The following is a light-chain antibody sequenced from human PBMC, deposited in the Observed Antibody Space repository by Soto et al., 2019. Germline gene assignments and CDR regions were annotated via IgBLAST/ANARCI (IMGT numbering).Light chain of an antibody. CDR1: QSINNNY. CDR3: PQYGSSPPYT. Sequence: EVVLTQSPGTLSLSPGERATLSCRGSQSINNNYLAWYQQRPGQAPRLLIYGSSDRATGIPDRFSGSGSGTDFTLTISRLEPEVFAVYYCPQYGSSPPYTFGQGTKLEI. CDR2: GSS. V-gene: IGKV3-20*01. J-gene: IGKJ2*01.